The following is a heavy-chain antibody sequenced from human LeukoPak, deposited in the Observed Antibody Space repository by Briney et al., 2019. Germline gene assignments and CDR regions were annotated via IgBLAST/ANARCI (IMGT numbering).Heavy chain of an antibody. D-gene: IGHD3-9*01. CDR3: AKDERGEYYDILTGYYPQTFDY. CDR2: ISTSGGST. J-gene: IGHJ4*02. Sequence: GGSLKLSCAASGFTVGSYAMSWVRQAPGKGLEWVSAISTSGGSTYYADSVRGRFTISRDISKNTLYLQMSSLRVEDTAVYYCAKDERGEYYDILTGYYPQTFDYWGQGTLVTVSS. CDR1: GFTVGSYA. V-gene: IGHV3-23*01.